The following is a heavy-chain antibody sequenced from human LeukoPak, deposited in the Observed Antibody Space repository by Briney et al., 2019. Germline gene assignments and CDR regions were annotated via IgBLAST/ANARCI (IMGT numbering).Heavy chain of an antibody. V-gene: IGHV4-34*01. CDR1: GGSFSGYY. Sequence: PSETLSLTCAVDGGSFSGYYWSWIRQPPGKGLEWIGEINHSGSTNYSPSLKSRVTISVDTSKNQFSLKLSSVTAADTAVYYCAPYDFWSGFDYWGQGTLVTVSS. J-gene: IGHJ4*02. CDR3: APYDFWSGFDY. CDR2: INHSGST. D-gene: IGHD3-3*01.